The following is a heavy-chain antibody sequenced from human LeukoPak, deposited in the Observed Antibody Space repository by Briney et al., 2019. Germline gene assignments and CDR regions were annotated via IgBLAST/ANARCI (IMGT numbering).Heavy chain of an antibody. CDR2: IYYSGST. CDR1: GGSISSGDYY. Sequence: PSETLSLTCTVSGGSISSGDYYWSWIRQPPGKGLEWIGYIYYSGSTYYNPSLKSRVTISVDTSKNQFSLKLSSVTAADTAVYYCARDRSVSGYYYGVDVWGKGTTVTVSS. V-gene: IGHV4-30-4*01. J-gene: IGHJ6*04. CDR3: ARDRSVSGYYYGVDV. D-gene: IGHD3-10*01.